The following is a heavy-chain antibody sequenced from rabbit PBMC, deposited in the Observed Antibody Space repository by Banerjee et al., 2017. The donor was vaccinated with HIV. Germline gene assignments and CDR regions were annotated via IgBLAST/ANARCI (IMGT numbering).Heavy chain of an antibody. CDR2: INTAGGSP. Sequence: QSLEESGGDLVTPGASLTLTCTASGFTLSSYYMCWVRQAPGKGLEWIGCINTAGGSPWYASWAKGRFSISKSTSLNTVTLQMTSLTAADTATYFCARARYLSTSSGHEWGLWGQGTLVTVS. CDR3: ARARYLSTSSGHEWGL. D-gene: IGHD1-1*01. V-gene: IGHV1S40*01. J-gene: IGHJ3*01. CDR1: GFTLSSYY.